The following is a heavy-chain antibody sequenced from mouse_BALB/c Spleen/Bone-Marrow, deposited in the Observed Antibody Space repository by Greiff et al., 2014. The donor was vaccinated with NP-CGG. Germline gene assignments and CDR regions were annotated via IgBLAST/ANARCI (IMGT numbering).Heavy chain of an antibody. CDR2: INPYNDGT. D-gene: IGHD2-3*01. CDR3: ARRWLPYAMDY. Sequence: EVQLQQSGPELVKPGASVKMSCKASGYTFTSYIMHWVKQKPGQGLEWIGYINPYNDGTKYNEKFKGKATLTSDKSSSTAYMELRRLTSEDSAVYFCARRWLPYAMDYWGQGTSVTVSS. V-gene: IGHV1-14*01. CDR1: GYTFTSYI. J-gene: IGHJ4*01.